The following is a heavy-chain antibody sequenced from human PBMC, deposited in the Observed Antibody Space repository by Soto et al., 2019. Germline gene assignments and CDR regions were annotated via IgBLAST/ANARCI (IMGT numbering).Heavy chain of an antibody. J-gene: IGHJ5*02. D-gene: IGHD2-2*01. CDR1: GFSLSTSGVG. CDR3: AHTEYIPAAIPWFDP. V-gene: IGHV2-5*02. CDR2: IYWDDDK. Sequence: SGPTLVNPTQTLTLTCTFSGFSLSTSGVGVGWIRQPPGKALEWLALIYWDDDKRYSPSLKSRLTITKDTSKNQVVLTMTNMDPVYTATYYCAHTEYIPAAIPWFDPWGQGTLVTVSS.